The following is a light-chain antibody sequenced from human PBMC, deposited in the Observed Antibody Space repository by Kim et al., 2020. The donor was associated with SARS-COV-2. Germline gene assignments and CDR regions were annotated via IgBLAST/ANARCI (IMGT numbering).Light chain of an antibody. CDR1: SSNIGRYNY. CDR2: DVS. CDR3: SSYTDSDTLI. J-gene: IGLJ2*01. Sequence: GPSVTISCTGSSSNIGRYNYVSWYQHHPGKVPKLMIYDVSRRPSGVPDRFSGSKSDNTASLTVSGLQAEDEADYYCSSYTDSDTLIFGGGTKLTVL. V-gene: IGLV2-8*01.